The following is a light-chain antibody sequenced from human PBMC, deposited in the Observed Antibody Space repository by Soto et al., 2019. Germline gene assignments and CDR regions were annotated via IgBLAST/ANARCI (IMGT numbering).Light chain of an antibody. CDR1: QSLSSSF. CDR2: SSS. V-gene: IGKV3D-20*02. Sequence: EIVLTQSPGTLSLSPGERAILSCRASQSLSSSFLAWYQQKPGQAPRLLIYSSSNRATGIPDRFSGGGSGTDFTLTISSLEPEDFAVYYCQQRGDWPPITFGQGTRLEIK. J-gene: IGKJ5*01. CDR3: QQRGDWPPIT.